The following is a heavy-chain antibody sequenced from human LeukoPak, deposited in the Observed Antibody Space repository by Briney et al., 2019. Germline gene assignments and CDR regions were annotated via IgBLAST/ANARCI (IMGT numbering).Heavy chain of an antibody. Sequence: SETLSLTCTVAGRSINSYYWGWVRQPAGKGREWIGRIYTTGTTNYSPSLKGRLTISVDTSKNQFSLNLRSVTAADTAVYYCGRQGYTANYYFLDYWSQGTLLTVSS. J-gene: IGHJ4*02. CDR1: GRSINSYY. CDR2: IYTTGTT. CDR3: GRQGYTANYYFLDY. D-gene: IGHD1-26*01. V-gene: IGHV4-4*07.